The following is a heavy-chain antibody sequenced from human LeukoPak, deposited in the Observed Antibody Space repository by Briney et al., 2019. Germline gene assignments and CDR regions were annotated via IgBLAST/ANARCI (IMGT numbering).Heavy chain of an antibody. V-gene: IGHV1-69*01. Sequence: SVKVSCKASGGTFRSYAVSWMRQAPGQGLEWMGGIIPIFGTLKSAQKFQGRVTITADESTGTVYMELSSLRSEDTAVYYCATVGDFWSGNAPHYFDYWGQGTLVTVSS. CDR1: GGTFRSYA. CDR2: IIPIFGTL. D-gene: IGHD3-3*01. CDR3: ATVGDFWSGNAPHYFDY. J-gene: IGHJ4*02.